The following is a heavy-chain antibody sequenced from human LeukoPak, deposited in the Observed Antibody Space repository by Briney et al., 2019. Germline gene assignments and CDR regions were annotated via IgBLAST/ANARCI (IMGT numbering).Heavy chain of an antibody. V-gene: IGHV3-30-3*01. Sequence: PGGSLRLSCAASGFTFSTYTMHWVRQAPGKGLEWVAVISYDGSITYYADSVKGRFTVSRDNSKNTLYLQMNSLRAEDTAVYYCARTYKSDWYYFDYWGQGTLVTVSS. CDR2: ISYDGSIT. D-gene: IGHD3-9*01. CDR3: ARTYKSDWYYFDY. J-gene: IGHJ4*02. CDR1: GFTFSTYT.